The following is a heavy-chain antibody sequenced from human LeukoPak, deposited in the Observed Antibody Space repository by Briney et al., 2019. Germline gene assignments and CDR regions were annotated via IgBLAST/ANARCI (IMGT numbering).Heavy chain of an antibody. CDR2: INPNSGGT. CDR3: ARGGYCSGAACYHLPDF. J-gene: IGHJ4*02. Sequence: GASVKVSCKASGYTFTGYYMHWVRQAPGQGLEWMGWINPNSGGTNYAQKFQGRLTMTRDTSISTAYMELSSLSSDDTAVYYCARGGYCSGAACYHLPDFWGQGTLVTVSS. CDR1: GYTFTGYY. D-gene: IGHD2-15*01. V-gene: IGHV1-2*02.